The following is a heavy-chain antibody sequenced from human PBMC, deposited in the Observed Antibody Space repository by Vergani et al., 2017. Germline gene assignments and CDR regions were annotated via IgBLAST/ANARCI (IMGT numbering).Heavy chain of an antibody. CDR2: IKQDGSEK. CDR3: ARGGSGSNYSFDY. CDR1: GFTFSSYW. Sequence: EVQLVESGGGLVQPGGSLRLSCAASGFTFSSYWMSWVRQAPGKGLEWVANIKQDGSEKYYVDSVKGRFTISRDNAKNSLYLQMNSLRAEDTAVYYCARGGSGSNYSFDYWGQGTLVTVSS. D-gene: IGHD3-10*01. J-gene: IGHJ4*02. V-gene: IGHV3-7*01.